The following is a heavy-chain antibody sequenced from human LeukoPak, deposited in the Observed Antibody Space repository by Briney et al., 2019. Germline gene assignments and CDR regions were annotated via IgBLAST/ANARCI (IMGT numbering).Heavy chain of an antibody. D-gene: IGHD5-12*01. CDR1: GYTFTGYY. CDR3: ASQYSGYGREDY. CDR2: INCNSGDT. V-gene: IGHV1-2*02. J-gene: IGHJ4*02. Sequence: ASVKVSCKASGYTFTGYYMHWVRQAPGQGLEWMGWINCNSGDTHFAQQFKGRVTMTTDTSISTTYMEMNSLRAEDTAVYYCASQYSGYGREDYWGQGTLVTVSS.